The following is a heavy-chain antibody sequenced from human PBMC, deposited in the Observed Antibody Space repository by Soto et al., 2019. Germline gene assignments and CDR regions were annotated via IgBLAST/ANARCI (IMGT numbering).Heavy chain of an antibody. CDR3: AREITTAANWFDP. CDR2: IYYSGGT. D-gene: IGHD4-17*01. V-gene: IGHV4-31*03. CDR1: GGSIFSGGYY. Sequence: LSLTCTVSGGSIFSGGYYWSWIRQHPGKGLEWIGYIYYSGGTYYNPSLKSRVTISVYMSKNRFSLNLTSVTAADTAVYYCAREITTAANWFDPWGQGILVTVSS. J-gene: IGHJ5*02.